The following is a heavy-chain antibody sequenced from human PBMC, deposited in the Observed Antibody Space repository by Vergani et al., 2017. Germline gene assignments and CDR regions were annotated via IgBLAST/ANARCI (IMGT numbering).Heavy chain of an antibody. CDR1: GFTFSSYS. D-gene: IGHD3-22*01. Sequence: VQLVESGGGLVKPGGSLRLSCAASGFTFSSYSMNWVRQAPGKGLEWVSSISSSSSYIYYADSVKGRFTISRDNAKNSLYLQMNSLRAEDTAVYYCARDSDYYDSSGYPRNFGYWGQGTLVTVSS. CDR2: ISSSSSYI. V-gene: IGHV3-21*01. CDR3: ARDSDYYDSSGYPRNFGY. J-gene: IGHJ4*02.